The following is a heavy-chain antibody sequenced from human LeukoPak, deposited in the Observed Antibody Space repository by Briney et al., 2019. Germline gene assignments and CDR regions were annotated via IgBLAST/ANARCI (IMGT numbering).Heavy chain of an antibody. Sequence: GASVKVSCKASGYTFTGYYMHWVRQAPGQGLEWMGWINPNSGGTNYAQKFQGRVTMTRDTSISTAYMELSRLRSDDTAVYYCARVPGAAAGTGVPWGRGTLVTVSS. V-gene: IGHV1-2*02. J-gene: IGHJ5*02. CDR2: INPNSGGT. CDR3: ARVPGAAAGTGVP. D-gene: IGHD6-13*01. CDR1: GYTFTGYY.